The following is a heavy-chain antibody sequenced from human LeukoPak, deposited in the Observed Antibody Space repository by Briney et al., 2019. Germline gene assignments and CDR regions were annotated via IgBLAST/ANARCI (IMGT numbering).Heavy chain of an antibody. D-gene: IGHD3-22*01. J-gene: IGHJ4*02. CDR3: ASDFPDSSGYYPLGY. Sequence: SETLSLTCTVSGGSISTYYWSWIRQPPGKGLEWIGYIYYSGSTNYNPSLKSRVTISVDTSKNQFSLRLSSVTAADTAVYYCASDFPDSSGYYPLGYWGQGTLVTVSS. V-gene: IGHV4-59*01. CDR2: IYYSGST. CDR1: GGSISTYY.